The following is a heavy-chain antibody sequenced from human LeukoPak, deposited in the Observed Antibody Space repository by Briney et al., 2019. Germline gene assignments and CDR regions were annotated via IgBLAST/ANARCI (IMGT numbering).Heavy chain of an antibody. CDR1: GGSINSYY. D-gene: IGHD1-7*01. CDR3: ARVKGNYQNWFDP. CDR2: IYYSGRT. Sequence: SETLSLTCTVSGGSINSYYWSWIRQPPGKGLEWIGYIYYSGRTYYNPSLKSRFTISVDTSKNQFSLRLNSVTATDTAVYYCARVKGNYQNWFDPWGQGTLVTVSS. V-gene: IGHV4-30-4*08. J-gene: IGHJ5*02.